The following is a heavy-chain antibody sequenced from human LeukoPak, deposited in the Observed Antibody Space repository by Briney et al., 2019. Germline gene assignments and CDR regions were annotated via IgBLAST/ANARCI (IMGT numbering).Heavy chain of an antibody. Sequence: SETLSLTCAVSGVYFDDYYWSWVRQTPGKGLEWLGEINHSGYTNDSPSLKSRVTLSIDTSNKQFSLNLRSVTVADAGIYYCTRMTTGHDYWGQGTLVTVSS. CDR3: TRMTTGHDY. V-gene: IGHV4-34*01. J-gene: IGHJ4*02. CDR1: GVYFDDYY. D-gene: IGHD4-17*01. CDR2: INHSGYT.